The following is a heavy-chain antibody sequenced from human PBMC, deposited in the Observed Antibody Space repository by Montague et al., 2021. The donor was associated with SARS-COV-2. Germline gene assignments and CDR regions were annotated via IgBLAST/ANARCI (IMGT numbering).Heavy chain of an antibody. J-gene: IGHJ3*01. V-gene: IGHV4-31*03. CDR2: IYYSGST. Sequence: TLSLTCTVSGGSISSGGYYWSWIRQHPGKGLEWIGYIYYSGSTYYNPSLKSRVTISVDTSKNQFSLKLSSVTAADTAVYYCARDSGITIFGVVIMQAFDYWGQGTMVTVSS. CDR3: ARDSGITIFGVVIMQAFDY. CDR1: GGSISSGGYY. D-gene: IGHD3-3*01.